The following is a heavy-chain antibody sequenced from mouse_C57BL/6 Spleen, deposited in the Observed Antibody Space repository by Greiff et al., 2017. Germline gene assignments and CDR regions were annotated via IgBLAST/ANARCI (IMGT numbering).Heavy chain of an antibody. D-gene: IGHD1-1*01. Sequence: VQLQQPGAELVMPGASVKLSCKASGYTFTSYWMHWVKQRPGQGLEWIGEIDPSDSYTNYNQKFKGKSTLTVDKSSSTAYMQLSSLTSEDSAVDYCARSLYYYGSRGAYWGQGTLVTVSA. J-gene: IGHJ3*01. CDR2: IDPSDSYT. V-gene: IGHV1-69*01. CDR3: ARSLYYYGSRGAY. CDR1: GYTFTSYW.